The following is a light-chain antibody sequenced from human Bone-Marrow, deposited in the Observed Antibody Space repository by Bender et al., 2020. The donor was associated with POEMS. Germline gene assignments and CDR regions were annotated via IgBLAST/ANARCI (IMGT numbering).Light chain of an antibody. CDR3: CSYTRSSTPYV. Sequence: QSALTQAASVSGSPGQSISISCTGTSSDVGGYNYVSWYQQHPGKVPKLLIYDVSNRPSGVSTRFSGSKSGNTASLTISGLQAEDEGDYFCCSYTRSSTPYVFGTGTRVTVL. CDR2: DVS. CDR1: SSDVGGYNY. J-gene: IGLJ1*01. V-gene: IGLV2-14*03.